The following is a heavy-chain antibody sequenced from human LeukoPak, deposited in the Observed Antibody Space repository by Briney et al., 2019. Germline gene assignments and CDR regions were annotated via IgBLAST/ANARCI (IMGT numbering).Heavy chain of an antibody. V-gene: IGHV1-46*01. J-gene: IGHJ5*02. D-gene: IGHD3-10*01. Sequence: ASVTVSCKASGYTFTSYYIHWVRQAPGQGLEWMGIINPSGGSTNYAQKFQGRVTMTRDTSTSTVYMELSSLRSEDTAVYYCARGIRGVRGAGDWFDPWGQGTLVTVSS. CDR1: GYTFTSYY. CDR3: ARGIRGVRGAGDWFDP. CDR2: INPSGGST.